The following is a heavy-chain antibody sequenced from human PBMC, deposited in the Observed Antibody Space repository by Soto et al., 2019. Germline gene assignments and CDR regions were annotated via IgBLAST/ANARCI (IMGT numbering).Heavy chain of an antibody. CDR3: ARVDGRTLRVSRYYYYGMDV. CDR2: IWYDGSNK. CDR1: GFTFSSYG. V-gene: IGHV3-33*01. J-gene: IGHJ6*02. Sequence: GGSLRLSCAASGFTFSSYGMHWVRQAPGKGLEWVAVIWYDGSNKYYADSVKGRFTISRDNSKNTLYLQMNSLRAEATAVYYCARVDGRTLRVSRYYYYGMDVWGQGTTVTVSS. D-gene: IGHD2-21*01.